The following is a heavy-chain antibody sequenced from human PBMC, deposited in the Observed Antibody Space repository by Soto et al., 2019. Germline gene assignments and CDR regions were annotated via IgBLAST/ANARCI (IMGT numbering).Heavy chain of an antibody. J-gene: IGHJ4*02. Sequence: EVQLVESGGDLVKPGESLRLACAVSGLTVTDTWMNWVHQAPGKGLEWVGRIKSKADYGTIDYAAPVNGRFIISVDESENTLFLQMNGLKTEDTAVYYCTTGLTNYYIIRDYWGQGTLVSVSS. CDR2: IKSKADYGTI. V-gene: IGHV3-15*07. CDR3: TTGLTNYYIIRDY. CDR1: GLTVTDTW. D-gene: IGHD3-9*01.